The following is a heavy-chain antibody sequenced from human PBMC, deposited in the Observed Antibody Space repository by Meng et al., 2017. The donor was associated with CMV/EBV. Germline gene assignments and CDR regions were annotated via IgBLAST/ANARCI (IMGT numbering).Heavy chain of an antibody. V-gene: IGHV4-4*07. Sequence: GSISSSDWSWIRQPAGKGLEWIGRIYTSGSTNYNPSLKSRVTMSVDTSKNQFSLKLSSVTAADTAVYYCARDLGAAADPNWFDPWGQGTLVTVSS. J-gene: IGHJ5*02. CDR3: ARDLGAAADPNWFDP. D-gene: IGHD6-13*01. CDR1: GSISSSD. CDR2: IYTSGST.